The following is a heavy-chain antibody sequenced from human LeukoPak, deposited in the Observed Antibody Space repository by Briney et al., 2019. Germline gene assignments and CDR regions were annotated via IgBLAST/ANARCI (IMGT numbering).Heavy chain of an antibody. CDR2: ISRDGENQ. J-gene: IGHJ4*02. D-gene: IGHD3-22*01. CDR1: GFTFSRYA. Sequence: GGSLRLSCAASGFTFSRYAMHWVRQTPGKGLEWVAVISRDGENQNYANSVKGRLTISRDNSKNTLFLQMNSLRADDTAVYYCARDPGYDSSGYWGYWGQGTLVTVSS. V-gene: IGHV3-30*04. CDR3: ARDPGYDSSGYWGY.